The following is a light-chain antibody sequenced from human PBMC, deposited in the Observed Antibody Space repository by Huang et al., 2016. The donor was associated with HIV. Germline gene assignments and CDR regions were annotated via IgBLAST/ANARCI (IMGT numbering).Light chain of an antibody. V-gene: IGKV4-1*01. Sequence: DIVMTQSPDSLAVSLGERATINCKSSQTILHDSDSMNYLAWYQQKPGQPPKLVIHWASIRKSGVPDRFSGSGSGTDFTLTISSLQAEDVAVYYCQQYYSSPFTFGPGTNVDI. CDR2: WAS. CDR1: QTILHDSDSMNY. CDR3: QQYYSSPFT. J-gene: IGKJ3*01.